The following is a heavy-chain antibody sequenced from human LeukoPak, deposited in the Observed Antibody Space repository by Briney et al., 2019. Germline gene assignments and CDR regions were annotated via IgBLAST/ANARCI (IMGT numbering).Heavy chain of an antibody. CDR1: GYTFTGYY. V-gene: IGHV1-2*02. D-gene: IGHD6-13*01. CDR3: ARAGTRYYYMDV. CDR2: INPNSSGT. J-gene: IGHJ6*03. Sequence: GASMKVSCKASGYTFTGYYMHWVRQAPGQGLEWMGWINPNSSGTNYAQKFQGRVTMTRDTSISTAYMEPSRLRSDDTAVYYCARAGTRYYYMDVWGKGTTVTVSS.